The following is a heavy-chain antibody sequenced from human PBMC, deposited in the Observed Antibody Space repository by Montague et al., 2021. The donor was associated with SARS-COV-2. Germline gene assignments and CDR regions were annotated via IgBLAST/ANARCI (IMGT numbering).Heavy chain of an antibody. CDR3: ARLLRSCSNGVCRTYYYYAMDV. CDR2: IYYNGST. J-gene: IGHJ6*02. D-gene: IGHD2-8*01. CDR1: GGSISGYY. Sequence: SETLSLTCTVSGGSISGYYWSWIRQSPGKGLEWIGYIYYNGSTKYNPFLESRVTVSVDRSKNQVSLKLSSVTPADTAVYYCARLLRSCSNGVCRTYYYYAMDVWGQGTTVTVSS. V-gene: IGHV4-59*01.